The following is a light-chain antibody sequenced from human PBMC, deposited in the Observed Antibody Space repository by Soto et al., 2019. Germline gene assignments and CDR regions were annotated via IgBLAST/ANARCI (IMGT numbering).Light chain of an antibody. CDR1: QGISSW. CDR2: AAS. Sequence: DTPMPQFPSSVSASFADSVTINFRASQGISSWLAWYQQKPGKAPKLLIYAASSLQSGVPSRFSGSGSGTDFTLTISSLQPEDFATYYCQQANSFPLTFGGGTKVDIK. CDR3: QQANSFPLT. J-gene: IGKJ4*01. V-gene: IGKV1-12*01.